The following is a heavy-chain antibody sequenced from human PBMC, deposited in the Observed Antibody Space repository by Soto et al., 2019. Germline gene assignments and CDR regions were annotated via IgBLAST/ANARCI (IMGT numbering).Heavy chain of an antibody. D-gene: IGHD3-22*01. J-gene: IGHJ6*02. CDR3: AKYSSGSLYYYYGMDV. CDR2: ISGSGGST. Sequence: LRLSCAASGFTFSSYAMSWVRQAPGKGLEWVSAISGSGGSTYYADSVKGRFTISRDNSKNTLYLQMNSLRAEDTAVYYCAKYSSGSLYYYYGMDVWGQGTTVTVSS. CDR1: GFTFSSYA. V-gene: IGHV3-23*01.